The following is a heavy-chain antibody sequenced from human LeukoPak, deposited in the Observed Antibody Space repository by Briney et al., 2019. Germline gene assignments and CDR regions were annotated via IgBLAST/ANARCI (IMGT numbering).Heavy chain of an antibody. CDR2: IIPILGIA. D-gene: IGHD3-10*01. V-gene: IGHV1-69*04. Sequence: SVKVSCKASGGTFSSYAISWVRQAPGQGLEWMGRIIPILGIANCAQKFQGRVTITADKSTSTAYMELSSLRSEDTAVYYCARSDYGSGSFVIDYWGQGTLVTVSS. CDR1: GGTFSSYA. J-gene: IGHJ4*02. CDR3: ARSDYGSGSFVIDY.